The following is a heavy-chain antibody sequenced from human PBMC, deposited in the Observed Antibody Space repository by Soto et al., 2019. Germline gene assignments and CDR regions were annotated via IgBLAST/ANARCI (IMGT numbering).Heavy chain of an antibody. Sequence: GGSLSLSCAASGFTFSSYAMSWVRQAPGKGLEWVSAISGSGGSTYYADSVKGRFTISRDNSKNTLYLQMNSLRAEDTAVYYCAKKLTVTTLLDAFDIWGQGTMVTVSS. CDR2: ISGSGGST. V-gene: IGHV3-23*01. CDR1: GFTFSSYA. D-gene: IGHD4-17*01. CDR3: AKKLTVTTLLDAFDI. J-gene: IGHJ3*02.